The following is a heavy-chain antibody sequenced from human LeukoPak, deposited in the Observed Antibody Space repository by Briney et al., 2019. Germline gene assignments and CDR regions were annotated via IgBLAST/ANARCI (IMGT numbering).Heavy chain of an antibody. CDR1: GFTFSSYG. CDR2: IWYDGSNK. D-gene: IGHD2-15*01. Sequence: GGSLRPSCAASGFTFSSYGMHWVRQAPGKGLEWVAVIWYDGSNKYYADSVKGRFTISRDNSKNTLYLQMNSLRAEDTAVYYCARDRDNCSGGSCYWRYYFDYWGQGTLVTVSS. J-gene: IGHJ4*02. V-gene: IGHV3-33*01. CDR3: ARDRDNCSGGSCYWRYYFDY.